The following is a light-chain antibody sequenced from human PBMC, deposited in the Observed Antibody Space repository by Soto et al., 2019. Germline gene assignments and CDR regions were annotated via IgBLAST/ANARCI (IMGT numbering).Light chain of an antibody. Sequence: DIQMTQSPSSLSASVGDRVTITCRASQSISRNLNWYQQKPGKAPKLLIFATSSLQSGVPSRFSGSGSGTDFTLTISSLQPEDFATYYCQQSYSTPPWTFGQGTKVEIK. CDR2: ATS. J-gene: IGKJ1*01. CDR1: QSISRN. V-gene: IGKV1-39*01. CDR3: QQSYSTPPWT.